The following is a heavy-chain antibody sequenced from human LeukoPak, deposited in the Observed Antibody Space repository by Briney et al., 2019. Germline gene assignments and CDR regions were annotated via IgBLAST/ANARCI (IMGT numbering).Heavy chain of an antibody. J-gene: IGHJ4*02. CDR3: ARDHVVDGLVFDY. V-gene: IGHV3-21*01. CDR1: GFTFSSYS. CDR2: ISSSSSYI. Sequence: GGSLRLSCAASGFTFSSYSMNWVRQAPGRGLDWVSSISSSSSYIYYADSVKGRFTISRDNAKNSLYLQMNSLTAEDTAVYYCARDHVVDGLVFDYWGQGTLVTVSS. D-gene: IGHD2-15*01.